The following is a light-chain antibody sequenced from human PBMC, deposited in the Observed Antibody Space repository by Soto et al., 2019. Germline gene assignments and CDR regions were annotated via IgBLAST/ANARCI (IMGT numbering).Light chain of an antibody. J-gene: IGKJ1*01. V-gene: IGKV3-20*01. CDR3: QQYSSSFRT. CDR1: QNVSSNL. CDR2: GAS. Sequence: EIVMTQSPATLSVSPWERATLSCRASQNVSSNLLVWYQQHPGQAPRLLIYGASRRATGIPDRFSGSGSGTDFTLTISRLEPEDFAVYYCQQYSSSFRTFGQGTKVDIK.